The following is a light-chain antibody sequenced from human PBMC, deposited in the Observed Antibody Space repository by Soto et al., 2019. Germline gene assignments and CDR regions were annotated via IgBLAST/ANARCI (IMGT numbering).Light chain of an antibody. J-gene: IGLJ2*01. Sequence: QSALTQPRSVSGSPGQSVTISCTGTSSDVGIYNYVSWYQQHPGKAPKLMIYDVSERPSGVSDRFSGSKSGNTASLTISGLQAEDEADYYCCSYAGSYTLVFGGGTKLTVL. CDR3: CSYAGSYTLV. CDR1: SSDVGIYNY. V-gene: IGLV2-11*01. CDR2: DVS.